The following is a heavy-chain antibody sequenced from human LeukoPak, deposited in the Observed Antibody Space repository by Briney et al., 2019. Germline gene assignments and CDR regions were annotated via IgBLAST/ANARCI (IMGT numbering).Heavy chain of an antibody. CDR1: GYTFTSYG. Sequence: GASVKVSCKASGYTFTSYGISWVRQAPGQGLEWMGWISAYNGNTNYAQKLQGRVTMTTDTSTSTAYMELRSLRSDDTAVYYCAGDLYYYDSSGDLFDYWGQGTLVTVSS. J-gene: IGHJ4*02. D-gene: IGHD3-22*01. CDR3: AGDLYYYDSSGDLFDY. V-gene: IGHV1-18*01. CDR2: ISAYNGNT.